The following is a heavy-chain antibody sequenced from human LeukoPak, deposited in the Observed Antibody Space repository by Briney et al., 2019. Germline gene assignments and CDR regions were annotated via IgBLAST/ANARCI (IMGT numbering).Heavy chain of an antibody. CDR1: GGSFSGYY. V-gene: IGHV4-34*01. CDR3: ARVTMIVVVNWFDP. D-gene: IGHD3-22*01. Sequence: SETLSLTCAVYGGSFSGYYWSWTRQPPGKGLEWIGEINHSGSTNYNPSLKSRVTISVDTSKNQFSLKLSSVTAADTAVYYCARVTMIVVVNWFDPWGQGTLVTVSS. CDR2: INHSGST. J-gene: IGHJ5*02.